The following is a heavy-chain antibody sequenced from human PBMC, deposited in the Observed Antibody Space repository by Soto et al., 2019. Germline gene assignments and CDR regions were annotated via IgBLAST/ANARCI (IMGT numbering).Heavy chain of an antibody. CDR3: ASGSSVSAYIDY. D-gene: IGHD6-13*01. CDR2: IYNSGST. Sequence: SETLSLTCTASGGSVSSGTSYWSWIRQPPGKGLEWIGYIYNSGSTDYNPSLKSRVTISLDTSKNQFSLKLSSVTAADTAVYYCASGSSVSAYIDYWGQGTLVTVSS. CDR1: GGSVSSGTSY. V-gene: IGHV4-61*01. J-gene: IGHJ4*02.